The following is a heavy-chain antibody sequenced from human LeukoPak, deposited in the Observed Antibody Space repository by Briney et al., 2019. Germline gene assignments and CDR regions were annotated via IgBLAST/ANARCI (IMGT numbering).Heavy chain of an antibody. J-gene: IGHJ4*02. CDR2: ISGSGGST. CDR3: ARALSSSYSYFDH. V-gene: IGHV3-23*01. CDR1: GFTFSSYA. D-gene: IGHD6-13*01. Sequence: SGGSLRLSCAASGFTFSSYAMSWVRQAPGKGLEWVSKISGSGGSTYYADSVKGRFTISRDNSKNTLYLQMNSLRAEDTAIYYCARALSSSYSYFDHWGQETLVTVSS.